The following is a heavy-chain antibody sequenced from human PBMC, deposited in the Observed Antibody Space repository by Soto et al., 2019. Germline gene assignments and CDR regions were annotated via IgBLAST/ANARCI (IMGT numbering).Heavy chain of an antibody. D-gene: IGHD2-8*01. CDR2: INHSGST. CDR3: ARVAVLMLYATRYFFDY. V-gene: IGHV4-34*01. J-gene: IGHJ4*02. CDR1: GGSFSGYY. Sequence: SETLSLTCAVYGGSFSGYYWSWIRQPPGKGLEWIGEINHSGSTNYNPSLKSRVTISVDTSKNQFSLKLSSVTAADTAVYYCARVAVLMLYATRYFFDYWGQGTLVTVSA.